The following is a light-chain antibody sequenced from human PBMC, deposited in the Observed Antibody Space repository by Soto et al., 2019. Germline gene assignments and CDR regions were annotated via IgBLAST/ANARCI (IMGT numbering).Light chain of an antibody. Sequence: SSELTQPPSVSVSPGQTASITCSGDKLGDKYACWYQQKPGQSPVLVIYQDSKRPSGILERFSGSNSGNTATLTISGTQAMDEADYYCQAWDSSTAVVFGGGTKLTVL. J-gene: IGLJ2*01. CDR2: QDS. V-gene: IGLV3-1*01. CDR3: QAWDSSTAVV. CDR1: KLGDKY.